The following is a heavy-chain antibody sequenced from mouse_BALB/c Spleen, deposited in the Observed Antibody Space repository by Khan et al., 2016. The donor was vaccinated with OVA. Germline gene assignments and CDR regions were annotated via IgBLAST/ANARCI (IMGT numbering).Heavy chain of an antibody. D-gene: IGHD1-1*01. J-gene: IGHJ3*01. V-gene: IGHV1-22*01. CDR1: GYTFTEYT. CDR3: TRWYFGSTWFAY. Sequence: VQLQQSGPELVKPGASVKISCKTSGYTFTEYTMHWVKQSHGKSLEWIGHINPNNGGTSYNQKFKGKATLTVDKSSSTAYMELRSLTSEDSAVYYCTRWYFGSTWFAYWGQGTRVTVSA. CDR2: INPNNGGT.